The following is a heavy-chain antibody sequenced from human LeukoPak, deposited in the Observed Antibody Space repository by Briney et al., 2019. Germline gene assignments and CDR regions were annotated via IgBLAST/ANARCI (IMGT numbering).Heavy chain of an antibody. CDR3: ARAAMVTGYYYYYMDV. J-gene: IGHJ6*03. CDR2: INHSGST. Sequence: PSETLSLTCAVYGGSFSGYYWSWIRQPPGKGLEWIGEINHSGSTNYNPSLKSRVTISVDTSKNQFSLNLSSVTAADTAVYYCARAAMVTGYYYYYMDVWGKGTTVTISS. V-gene: IGHV4-34*01. CDR1: GGSFSGYY. D-gene: IGHD5-18*01.